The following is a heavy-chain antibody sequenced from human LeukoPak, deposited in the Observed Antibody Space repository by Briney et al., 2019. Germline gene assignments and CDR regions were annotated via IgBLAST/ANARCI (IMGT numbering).Heavy chain of an antibody. D-gene: IGHD6-19*01. J-gene: IGHJ4*02. V-gene: IGHV1-2*02. CDR1: GYTFTGYY. CDR3: ARDGKPWLVTSLFDY. CDR2: INPNSGGT. Sequence: GASVKVSCKASGYTFTGYYMHWVRQAPGQGLEWMGWINPNSGGTNYAQKFQGRVTMTRDTSISTAYMELSRLRSDDTAVYYCARDGKPWLVTSLFDYWGQGTLVTVSS.